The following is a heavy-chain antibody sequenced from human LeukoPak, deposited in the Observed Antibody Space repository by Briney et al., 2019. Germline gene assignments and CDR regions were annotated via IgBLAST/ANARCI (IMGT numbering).Heavy chain of an antibody. CDR2: IIPIFGAA. V-gene: IGHV1-69*13. J-gene: IGHJ3*02. CDR1: GGTFSSYA. CDR3: ARGKLAGAFDI. Sequence: SVKVSCKASGGTFSSYAFNWVRQAPGQGLEWMGGIIPIFGAAKYAQKFQGSVTITADESTSTAYMELSRLRSDDTAVYYCARGKLAGAFDIWGQGTMVTVSS. D-gene: IGHD1-26*01.